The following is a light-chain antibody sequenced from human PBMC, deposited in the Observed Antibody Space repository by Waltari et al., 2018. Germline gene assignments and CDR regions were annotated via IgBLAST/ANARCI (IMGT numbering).Light chain of an antibody. CDR2: EVS. CDR3: CSYAGLVV. Sequence: QSALTQPASVSGSPGQSITISCTGTSSVVGSYNLVSWYQQHPGKAPKLMIYEVSKRPSGVSNRFSGSKSGNTASLTISGLQAEDEADYYCCSYAGLVVFGGGTKLTVL. J-gene: IGLJ2*01. CDR1: SSVVGSYNL. V-gene: IGLV2-23*02.